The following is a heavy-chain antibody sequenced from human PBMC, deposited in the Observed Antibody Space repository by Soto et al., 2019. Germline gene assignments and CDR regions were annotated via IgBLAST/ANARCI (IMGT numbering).Heavy chain of an antibody. V-gene: IGHV4-30-4*07. D-gene: IGHD3-22*01. CDR2: IYYSGST. CDR1: GGSISSGAYS. Sequence: SETMSLTCAVSGGSISSGAYSWSWIRQPPGKGLEWIGYIYYSGSTYYNPSLKSRVTISVDTSKNQFSRKLSSVTAADTAVYYCARVRYYYDSSGYDSNYYYGMDVWGQGTTVTVSS. J-gene: IGHJ6*02. CDR3: ARVRYYYDSSGYDSNYYYGMDV.